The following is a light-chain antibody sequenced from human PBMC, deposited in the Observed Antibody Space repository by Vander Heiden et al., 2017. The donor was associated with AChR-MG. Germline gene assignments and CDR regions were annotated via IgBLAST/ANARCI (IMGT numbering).Light chain of an antibody. CDR3: AAWDDSLNALA. CDR1: SSNVGKNY. V-gene: IGLV1-47*01. CDR2: RND. J-gene: IGLJ2*01. Sequence: QSVLTQPPSVSGTPGQRVTIACSGGSSNVGKNYVYWYQQVPGMAPKLVIYRNDQRPSGVPDRFSASKSGTAASLAISGLQSGDEADYHCAAWDDSLNALAFGGGTKLTVL.